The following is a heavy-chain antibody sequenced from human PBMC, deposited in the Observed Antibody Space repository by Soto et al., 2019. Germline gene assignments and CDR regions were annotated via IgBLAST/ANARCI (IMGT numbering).Heavy chain of an antibody. V-gene: IGHV3-23*01. CDR2: ISGSGSPT. J-gene: IGHJ6*02. D-gene: IGHD1-26*01. CDR1: GFSFSSYA. Sequence: GGSLRLSCAASGFSFSSYAMTWVRQAPGRGLEWVSAISGSGSPTYYADSVKGRFTISRDNSKNTLYLQMNSLRADDTAVYYCARDMSGGTYNYYYGMDVWGQGTTVTVSS. CDR3: ARDMSGGTYNYYYGMDV.